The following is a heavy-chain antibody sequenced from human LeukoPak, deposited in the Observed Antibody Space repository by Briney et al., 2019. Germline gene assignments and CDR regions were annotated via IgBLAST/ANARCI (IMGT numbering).Heavy chain of an antibody. D-gene: IGHD3-22*01. J-gene: IGHJ6*02. V-gene: IGHV3-48*01. Sequence: GGSLRLSCAASGFTFSSYSMNWVRQAPGKGLEWVSYISSSSSTIYYADSVKGRFTISRDNAKNSLYLQMNSLRAEDTAVYYCARDRTAYDSSGYFRYYGMDVWGQGTTVTVSS. CDR1: GFTFSSYS. CDR2: ISSSSSTI. CDR3: ARDRTAYDSSGYFRYYGMDV.